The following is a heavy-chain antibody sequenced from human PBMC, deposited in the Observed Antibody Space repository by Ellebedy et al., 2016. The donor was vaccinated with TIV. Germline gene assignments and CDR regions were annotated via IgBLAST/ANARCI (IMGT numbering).Heavy chain of an antibody. CDR2: IVVGSGNT. CDR3: AAAYCGGDCYSKAYYYYGMDV. Sequence: SVKVSCKASGFTFTSSSVQWVRQPRGQRLEWIGWIVVGSGNTNYAQKFQERVTITRDMSTSPAYMELSSLRSEDTAVYYCAAAYCGGDCYSKAYYYYGMDVWGQGTTVTVSS. V-gene: IGHV1-58*01. D-gene: IGHD2-21*02. CDR1: GFTFTSSS. J-gene: IGHJ6*02.